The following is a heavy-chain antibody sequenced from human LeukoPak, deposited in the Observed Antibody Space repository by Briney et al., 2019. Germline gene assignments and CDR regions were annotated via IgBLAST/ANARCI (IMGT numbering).Heavy chain of an antibody. Sequence: GGSLRLSCAASGFTFSNYGMHWVRQAPGKGLEWVANIKQDGSEKYYVDSVKGRFTISRDNAKNSLYLQMNSLRAEDTAVYYCARVLRGLDYWGQGTLVTVSS. CDR1: GFTFSNYG. CDR2: IKQDGSEK. D-gene: IGHD4-17*01. V-gene: IGHV3-7*01. J-gene: IGHJ4*02. CDR3: ARVLRGLDY.